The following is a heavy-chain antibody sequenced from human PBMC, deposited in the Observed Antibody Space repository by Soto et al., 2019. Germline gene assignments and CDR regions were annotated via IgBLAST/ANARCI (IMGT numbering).Heavy chain of an antibody. Sequence: QVQLVQSGAEVKKPGASVKVSCKASGYTFTSYAIHWVRPAPGQRLEWMGWINAGNGNTKYSQKFQGRVTITRDTSARTAYMELSSLSSEDTAVYYCAKTSGEPGGTFDPWGQGTLVTVSS. CDR1: GYTFTSYA. V-gene: IGHV1-3*01. D-gene: IGHD2-15*01. J-gene: IGHJ5*02. CDR2: INAGNGNT. CDR3: AKTSGEPGGTFDP.